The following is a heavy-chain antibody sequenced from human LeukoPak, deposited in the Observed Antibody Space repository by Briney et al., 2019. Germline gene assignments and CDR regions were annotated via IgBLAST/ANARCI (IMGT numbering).Heavy chain of an antibody. J-gene: IGHJ4*02. CDR2: IIPILGIA. CDR3: ARDWMEGCDDY. V-gene: IGHV1-69*04. CDR1: GGTFSSYA. Sequence: SVKVSCKASGGTFSSYAISWVRQAPGQGLEWMGRIIPILGIANYAQKFQGRVTITADKSTSTAYMELSSLRSEDTAVYYCARDWMEGCDDYWGQGTLVTVSS. D-gene: IGHD2-2*03.